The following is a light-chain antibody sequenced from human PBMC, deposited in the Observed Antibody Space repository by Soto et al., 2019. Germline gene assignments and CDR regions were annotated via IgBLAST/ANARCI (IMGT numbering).Light chain of an antibody. CDR1: SSDVGGHNY. CDR3: SSSTTSNTLA. Sequence: QSVLTQPASVSGSPGQSITISCTGTSSDVGGHNYVSWYQQHPGKAPKFIIYEVTNRPSGVPDRFSGSKSGNTASLTISGLQAEDEADYYCSSSTTSNTLAFGGGTKLTVL. CDR2: EVT. V-gene: IGLV2-14*01. J-gene: IGLJ2*01.